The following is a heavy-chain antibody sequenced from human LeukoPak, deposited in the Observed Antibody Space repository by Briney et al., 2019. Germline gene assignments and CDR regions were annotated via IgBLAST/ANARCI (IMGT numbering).Heavy chain of an antibody. CDR3: ARGSTYYYDSTGAFDI. CDR2: IIPILGIA. J-gene: IGHJ3*02. Sequence: SVKVSCKASGGTFSSYTISWVRQAPGQGLEWMGRIIPILGIANYAQKFQGRVTITADKSTSTAYMELSSLRSEDTAVYYCARGSTYYYDSTGAFDIWGQGTMVTVSS. V-gene: IGHV1-69*02. CDR1: GGTFSSYT. D-gene: IGHD3-22*01.